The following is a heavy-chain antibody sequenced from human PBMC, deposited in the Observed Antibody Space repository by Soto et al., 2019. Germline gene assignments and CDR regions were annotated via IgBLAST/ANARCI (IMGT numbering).Heavy chain of an antibody. CDR1: GGSFSGYY. J-gene: IGHJ4*02. Sequence: QVQLQQWGAGLLKPSETLSLTCAVYGGSFSGYYWSWIRQPPGKGLEWIGEINHSGSTNYNPSLKSRVTISVDTSKNQFSLKLSSVTAEDTAVYYCARDSSGYFYFDYWGQGTLVTVSS. CDR2: INHSGST. D-gene: IGHD3-22*01. CDR3: ARDSSGYFYFDY. V-gene: IGHV4-34*01.